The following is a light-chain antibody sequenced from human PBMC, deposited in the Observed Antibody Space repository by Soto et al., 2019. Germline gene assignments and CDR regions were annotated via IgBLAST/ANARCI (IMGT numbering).Light chain of an antibody. CDR2: AAS. V-gene: IGKV1-39*01. Sequence: DIQITQSPSSLSASVVDRVTITCRASQSISSYLNWYQQKPGKAPKLLIYAASNLQSGVPSRFSGSGSGTDFTLTISSLQPEDFATYYCQQSYSSPQTFGQGTKVDIK. CDR3: QQSYSSPQT. CDR1: QSISSY. J-gene: IGKJ1*01.